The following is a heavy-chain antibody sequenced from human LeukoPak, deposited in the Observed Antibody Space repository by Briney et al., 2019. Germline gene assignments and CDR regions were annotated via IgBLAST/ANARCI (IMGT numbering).Heavy chain of an antibody. CDR2: IYYSGST. CDR1: GGSISSHH. J-gene: IGHJ4*02. CDR3: ARNIAAAFDY. Sequence: SETLSLTCTVSGGSISSHHWSWLRQPPGKGLEWIGYIYYSGSTNYNPSLKSRVTISVDTSKNQFSLKLSSVTAADTAVYYCARNIAAAFDYWGQGTLVTVSS. D-gene: IGHD6-13*01. V-gene: IGHV4-59*11.